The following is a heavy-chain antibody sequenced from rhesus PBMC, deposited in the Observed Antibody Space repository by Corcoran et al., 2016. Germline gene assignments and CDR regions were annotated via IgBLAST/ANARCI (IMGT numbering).Heavy chain of an antibody. J-gene: IGHJ4*01. D-gene: IGHD6-31*01. CDR2: ISGTTGTP. Sequence: QLQLQESGPGLVTASATLSLSCAVAGASISDHYWSWLRQSPGKGLEWIARISGTTGTPDYNPSLKSRVTISTDTSKNRFSLLVTSVTAADTAVYFCSRSPGAWFFDYWGQGVLVTVSS. V-gene: IGHV4-173*01. CDR3: SRSPGAWFFDY. CDR1: GASISDHY.